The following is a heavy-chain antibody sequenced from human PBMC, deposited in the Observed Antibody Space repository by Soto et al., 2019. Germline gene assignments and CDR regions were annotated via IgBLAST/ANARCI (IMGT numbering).Heavy chain of an antibody. D-gene: IGHD5-12*01. CDR2: IYSNGNT. Sequence: SSETLSLTCTVSGDSINNYYWSWMRLPAGKGLEWIGRIYSNGNTYYNPSLKSRVSMSVDTSKNQFSLILKTVTAADTAVYYCARGGAVATTAHLNRWGQRTRVTFAS. CDR3: ARGGAVATTAHLNR. CDR1: GDSINNYY. V-gene: IGHV4-4*07. J-gene: IGHJ5*02.